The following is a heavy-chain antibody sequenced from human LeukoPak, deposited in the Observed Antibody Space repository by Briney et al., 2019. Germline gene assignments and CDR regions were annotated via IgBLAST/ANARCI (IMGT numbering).Heavy chain of an antibody. V-gene: IGHV4-39*07. CDR2: IYYSGIT. Sequence: SETLSLTCTVSGDSISSSVYYWGWIRQPPGKGLQWIGSIYYSGITYYNPSLKSRVTISVDTSKNQFSLKLSSVTAADTAVYFCARGPYSYDSSGAFDIWGQGTMVTVSS. J-gene: IGHJ3*02. CDR1: GDSISSSVYY. D-gene: IGHD3-22*01. CDR3: ARGPYSYDSSGAFDI.